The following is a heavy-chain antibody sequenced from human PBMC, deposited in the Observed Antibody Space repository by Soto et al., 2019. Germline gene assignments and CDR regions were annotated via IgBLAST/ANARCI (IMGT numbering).Heavy chain of an antibody. J-gene: IGHJ3*02. CDR1: GYTFTSYG. CDR3: ARVRKSCSGGSCYAAFDI. CDR2: ISAYNGNT. V-gene: IGHV1-18*01. D-gene: IGHD2-15*01. Sequence: GASVKVSCKASGYTFTSYGISWVRQAPGQGLEWMGWISAYNGNTNYAQKLQGRVTMTTETSASTAYMELRSLRSDDTAVYYCARVRKSCSGGSCYAAFDIWGQGTMVTVSS.